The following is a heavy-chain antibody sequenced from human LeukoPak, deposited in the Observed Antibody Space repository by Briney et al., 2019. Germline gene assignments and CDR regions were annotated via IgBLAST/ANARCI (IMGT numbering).Heavy chain of an antibody. V-gene: IGHV5-51*01. CDR1: GYSFTSYW. CDR2: IYPGDSDT. J-gene: IGHJ3*02. Sequence: GESLKISCKGSGYSFTSYWIGWVRQMPGKGLEWMGIIYPGDSDTRYSPSFQGQVTISADKSISTAYLQWSSLKASDTAMYYCARDLTMVRGVQAFDIWGQGTMVTVSS. D-gene: IGHD3-10*01. CDR3: ARDLTMVRGVQAFDI.